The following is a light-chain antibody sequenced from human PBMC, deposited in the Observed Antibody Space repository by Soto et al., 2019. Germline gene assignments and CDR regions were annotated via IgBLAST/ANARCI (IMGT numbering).Light chain of an antibody. J-gene: IGLJ3*02. CDR3: SSYTSSSTRV. CDR1: SSNIGGNS. CDR2: EVS. Sequence: QSVMTQPPSVSAAPGQRVTISCSGSSSNIGGNSVSWYQQHPGKAPKLMIYEVSNRPSGVSNRFSGSKSGNTASLTISGLQAEDEADYYCSSYTSSSTRVFGGGTKLTVL. V-gene: IGLV2-14*01.